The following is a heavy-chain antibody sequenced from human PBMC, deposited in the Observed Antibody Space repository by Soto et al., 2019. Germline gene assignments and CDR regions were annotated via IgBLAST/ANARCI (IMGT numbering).Heavy chain of an antibody. CDR2: IWYDGSNK. Sequence: QVQLVESGGGVVQPGRSLRLSCAASGFTFSSYGMHWVRQAPGKGLEWVAVIWYDGSNKYYADSVKGRFTISRDNSKNTLYLQMNSLRAEDTAVYYCARDFRWFGELLPFDYWGQGTLVTVSS. J-gene: IGHJ4*02. V-gene: IGHV3-33*01. CDR3: ARDFRWFGELLPFDY. CDR1: GFTFSSYG. D-gene: IGHD3-10*01.